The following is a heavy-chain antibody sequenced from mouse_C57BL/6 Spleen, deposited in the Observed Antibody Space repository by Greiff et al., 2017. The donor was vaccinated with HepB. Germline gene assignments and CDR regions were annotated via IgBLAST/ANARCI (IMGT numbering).Heavy chain of an antibody. J-gene: IGHJ3*01. CDR1: GFTFNTYA. Sequence: EVQGVESGGGLVQPKGSLKLSCAASGFTFNTYAMHWVRQAPGKGLEWVARIRSKSSNNATYYADSGKDRFTISKADSQSMLYLQMNNLKTEDTAMYYCVRESDYELAYWGQGTLVTVSA. D-gene: IGHD2-4*01. CDR2: IRSKSSNNAT. V-gene: IGHV10-3*01. CDR3: VRESDYELAY.